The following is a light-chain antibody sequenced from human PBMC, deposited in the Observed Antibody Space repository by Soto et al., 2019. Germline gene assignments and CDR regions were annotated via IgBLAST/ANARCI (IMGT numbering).Light chain of an antibody. CDR1: QSISTY. CDR2: DAS. J-gene: IGKJ4*01. CDR3: HQRSNWPLT. Sequence: EIVLTQSPATLSLSPGERATLSSRAGQSISTYLAWYQQKPGQAPRLHIYDASNRATGIPARFSGSGSGTDFTLTISSLESEDFAVYYCHQRSNWPLTFGGGTKVEI. V-gene: IGKV3-11*01.